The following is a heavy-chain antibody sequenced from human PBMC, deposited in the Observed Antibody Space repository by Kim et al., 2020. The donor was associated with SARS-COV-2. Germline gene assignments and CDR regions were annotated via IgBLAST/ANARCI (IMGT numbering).Heavy chain of an antibody. CDR3: ARDRYDSSGAFDI. D-gene: IGHD3-22*01. V-gene: IGHV1-3*01. Sequence: KYSQKFQGRVTITRDTSAGTAYMELSSLRSEDTAVYHCARDRYDSSGAFDIWGQGTMVSVSS. J-gene: IGHJ3*02.